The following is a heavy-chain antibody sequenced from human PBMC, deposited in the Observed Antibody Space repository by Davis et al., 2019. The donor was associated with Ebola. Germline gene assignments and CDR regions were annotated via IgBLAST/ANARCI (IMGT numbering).Heavy chain of an antibody. J-gene: IGHJ6*02. Sequence: GESLKISCAASGFTFSSYWMSWVRQAPGKGLEWVASIKQDGSEKYYVDSVKGRFTISRDNAKNSLYLQMNSLRAEDTAVYYCARDPMVTIRYGMDVWGQGTTVTVSS. CDR2: IKQDGSEK. V-gene: IGHV3-7*01. CDR3: ARDPMVTIRYGMDV. CDR1: GFTFSSYW. D-gene: IGHD5-12*01.